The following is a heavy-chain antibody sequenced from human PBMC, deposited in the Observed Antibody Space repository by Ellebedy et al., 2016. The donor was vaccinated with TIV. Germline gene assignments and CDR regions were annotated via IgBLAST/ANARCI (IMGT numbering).Heavy chain of an antibody. CDR2: IREDGGDR. D-gene: IGHD4-17*01. J-gene: IGHJ5*02. CDR1: GFTFNDYW. V-gene: IGHV3-7*01. Sequence: GESLKISCAASGFTFNDYWMAWVRQAPGKGLEWVANIREDGGDRYYVESVKGRFTISRDNAKNSLYLQMNSLRSEDTAIYYCARVRLRNQAGWFDAWGQGTLVTVSS. CDR3: ARVRLRNQAGWFDA.